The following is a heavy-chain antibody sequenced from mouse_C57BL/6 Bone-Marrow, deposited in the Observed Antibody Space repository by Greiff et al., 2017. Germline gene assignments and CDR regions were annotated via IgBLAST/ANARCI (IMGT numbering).Heavy chain of an antibody. CDR2: IYPGGGYT. V-gene: IGHV1-63*01. J-gene: IGHJ4*01. CDR1: GYTFTNYW. Sequence: VQVVESGAELVRPGTSVKMSCKASGYTFTNYWIGWAKQRPGHGLEWIGDIYPGGGYTNYNEKFKGKATLTADKSSSTAYMQFSSLTSEDSAIYYCARIYYGKGYAMDYWGQGTSVTGSS. D-gene: IGHD2-1*01. CDR3: ARIYYGKGYAMDY.